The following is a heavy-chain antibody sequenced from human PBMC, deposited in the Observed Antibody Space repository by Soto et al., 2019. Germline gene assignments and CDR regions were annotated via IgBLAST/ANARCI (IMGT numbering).Heavy chain of an antibody. J-gene: IGHJ4*02. CDR2: FYSSGST. V-gene: IGHV4-39*01. CDR3: ARLHDILTGYYGFDC. CDR1: GGSISSSSYY. D-gene: IGHD3-9*01. Sequence: SETLSLTCTVSGGSISSSSYYWGWIRQPPGKGLDWIGSFYSSGSTYYNPSLKSRVTISVDTSKNQFSLQLSSVTAADTAVYYCARLHDILTGYYGFDCWGQGTLVTVSS.